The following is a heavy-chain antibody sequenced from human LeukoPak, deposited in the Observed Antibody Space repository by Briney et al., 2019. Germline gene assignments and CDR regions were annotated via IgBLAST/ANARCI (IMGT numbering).Heavy chain of an antibody. CDR3: AKDAAGPEY. J-gene: IGHJ4*02. CDR2: ISAGGGRT. CDR1: GLTFSDYS. Sequence: AGGSLRLSCAASGLTFSDYSMTWVRQAPGKGLFWVSGISAGGGRTYYAASVKGRFTISRDNSRNTLYLQMNSLRAEDTAVYYCAKDAAGPEYWGQGTLVTVSS. V-gene: IGHV3-23*01. D-gene: IGHD6-13*01.